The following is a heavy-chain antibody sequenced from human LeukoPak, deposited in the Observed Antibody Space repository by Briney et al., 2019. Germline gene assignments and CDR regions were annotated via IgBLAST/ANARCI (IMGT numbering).Heavy chain of an antibody. CDR2: IYYSVIT. CDR1: GGSISSGGYY. J-gene: IGHJ4*02. Sequence: SETLPLTCTVSGGSISSGGYYWSWIRQHPGKGLEWIGYIYYSVITYYNPSLKSRVTISVDTSKNQFSLKLSSVTAADTAVYYCARIDRTYYDFWSGAKGDTPFDYWGQGTLVTVSS. D-gene: IGHD3-3*01. CDR3: ARIDRTYYDFWSGAKGDTPFDY. V-gene: IGHV4-31*03.